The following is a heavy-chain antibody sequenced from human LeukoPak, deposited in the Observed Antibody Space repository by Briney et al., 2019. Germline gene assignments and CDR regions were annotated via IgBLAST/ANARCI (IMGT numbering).Heavy chain of an antibody. CDR2: ISSSGSTI. CDR3: ARGYCSGGSCYNPDY. D-gene: IGHD2-15*01. CDR1: GFTFSSYE. J-gene: IGHJ4*02. Sequence: PGGSLRLSCAASGFTFSSYEMNWVRQAPGKGLEWVSYISSSGSTIYYADSVKGRFTISRDNAKNSLYLQMNSLKAEDTALYYCARGYCSGGSCYNPDYWGQGTLVTVSS. V-gene: IGHV3-48*03.